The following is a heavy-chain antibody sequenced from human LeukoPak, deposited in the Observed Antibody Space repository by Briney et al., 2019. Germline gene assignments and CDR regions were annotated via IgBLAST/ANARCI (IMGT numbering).Heavy chain of an antibody. CDR2: INPNSGVT. J-gene: IGHJ3*02. Sequence: GASVKVSCKASGYTFTDYYIHWVRQAPGQGLEWMGWINPNSGVTNYAQKFQGRVTMTRDTSITTAYMELSRLRSDDTAVYYCARVAAAAFYDAFDIWGQGTMVTVSS. V-gene: IGHV1-2*02. CDR3: ARVAAAAFYDAFDI. D-gene: IGHD6-13*01. CDR1: GYTFTDYY.